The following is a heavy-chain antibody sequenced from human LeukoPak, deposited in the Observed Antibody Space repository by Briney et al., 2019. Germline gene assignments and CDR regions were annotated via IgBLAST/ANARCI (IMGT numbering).Heavy chain of an antibody. CDR1: GFPFSLYG. V-gene: IGHV3-23*01. Sequence: GGSLRLSCAASGFPFSLYGMSWVRQAPGKGLEWVSAITGSGDNTYYADSVKGRFTISRDKSKNTLDLQMNSLRAGDTAVYYCAKLGGRVTAYWYLDLWGRGTPATVSS. CDR3: AKLGGRVTAYWYLDL. J-gene: IGHJ2*01. CDR2: ITGSGDNT. D-gene: IGHD3-16*01.